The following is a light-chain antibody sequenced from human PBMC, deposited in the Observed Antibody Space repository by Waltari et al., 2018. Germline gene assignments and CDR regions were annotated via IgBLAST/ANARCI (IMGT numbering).Light chain of an antibody. CDR2: WAA. V-gene: IGKV4-1*01. CDR3: LQYSTTPWT. J-gene: IGKJ1*01. Sequence: DFVMTQSPDSLAVSLGERATINCKSSQSVLYSPNNKNYLAWYQQKPGQPPKLPIYWAATRESGVPDRFSGSGSGTDFTLTISSLQAEDVAVYYCLQYSTTPWTFGQGTKVEIK. CDR1: QSVLYSPNNKNY.